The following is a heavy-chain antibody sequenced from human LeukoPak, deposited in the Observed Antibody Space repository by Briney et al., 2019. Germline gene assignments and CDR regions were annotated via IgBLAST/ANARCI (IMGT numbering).Heavy chain of an antibody. D-gene: IGHD3-10*01. J-gene: IGHJ4*02. CDR1: GFTFSDAW. CDR3: TTGNFGPY. Sequence: GGSLRLSCAASGFTFSDAWMNWVRQAPGKGLEWVGRIKRKTEGGTTDYGAPVKGRFTISRDDSKNTLYLQMNSLKTEDTAFYYCTTGNFGPYWGQGTLVTVSS. CDR2: IKRKTEGGTT. V-gene: IGHV3-15*07.